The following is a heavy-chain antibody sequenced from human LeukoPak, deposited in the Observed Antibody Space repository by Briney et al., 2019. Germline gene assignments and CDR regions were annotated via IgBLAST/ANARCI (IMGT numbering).Heavy chain of an antibody. CDR2: INSDGSST. D-gene: IGHD2-21*01. J-gene: IGHJ3*02. Sequence: GGSLRLSCAASGFTFSSYWMHWVRQAPGKGLVWVSRINSDGSSTSYADSVKGRFTISRDNAKNTLYLQMNSLRAEDTAVYYCASLIGVVVNRVGAFDIWGQGTMVTVSS. CDR3: ASLIGVVVNRVGAFDI. CDR1: GFTFSSYW. V-gene: IGHV3-74*01.